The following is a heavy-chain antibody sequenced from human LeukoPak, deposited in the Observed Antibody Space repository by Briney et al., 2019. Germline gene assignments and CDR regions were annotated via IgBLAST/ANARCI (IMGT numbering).Heavy chain of an antibody. Sequence: GRSLRLSCAASGFTFSSYGMHWVRQAPGKGLEWVAVIWYDGSNKYYADSVKGRSTISRDNSKNTLYLQMNGLRAEDTAVYYCVLAPIEQLGIFQHWGQGTLVTVSS. V-gene: IGHV3-33*01. D-gene: IGHD6-13*01. CDR3: VLAPIEQLGIFQH. CDR2: IWYDGSNK. J-gene: IGHJ1*01. CDR1: GFTFSSYG.